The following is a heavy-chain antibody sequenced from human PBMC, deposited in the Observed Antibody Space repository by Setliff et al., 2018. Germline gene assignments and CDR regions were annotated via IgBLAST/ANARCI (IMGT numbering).Heavy chain of an antibody. Sequence: GESLKISCAASGFTFGDHFMDWVRQPPGKGLEWVGRIKNKVNTFSTQYAASVNGGFSISRDDSKSSLYLQMNSLKSEDTAVYYCARVGYCDGPTCYPFDYWGPGTLVTVSS. CDR2: IKNKVNTFST. V-gene: IGHV3-72*01. CDR1: GFTFGDHF. CDR3: ARVGYCDGPTCYPFDY. J-gene: IGHJ4*02. D-gene: IGHD2-2*01.